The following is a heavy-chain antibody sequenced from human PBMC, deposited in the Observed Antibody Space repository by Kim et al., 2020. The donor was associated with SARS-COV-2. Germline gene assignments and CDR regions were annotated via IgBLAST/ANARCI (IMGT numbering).Heavy chain of an antibody. CDR3: ASPSSSWYESAFDI. CDR1: GGSISSYY. J-gene: IGHJ3*02. V-gene: IGHV4-59*08. CDR2: IYYSGST. D-gene: IGHD6-13*01. Sequence: SETLSLTCTVSGGSISSYYWSWIRQPPGKGLEWIGYIYYSGSTNYNPSLKSRVTISVDTSKNQFSLKLSSVTAADTAVYYCASPSSSWYESAFDIWGQGTMVTVSS.